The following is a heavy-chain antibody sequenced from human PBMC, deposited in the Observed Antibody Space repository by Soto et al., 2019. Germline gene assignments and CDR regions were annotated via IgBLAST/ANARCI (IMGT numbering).Heavy chain of an antibody. CDR2: IKHDTSEA. CDR3: ARDGLLFSGPYRPSRFDY. J-gene: IGHJ4*02. D-gene: IGHD3-16*02. Sequence: EVQLVESGGGLVQPGRSLRLSCAASGFKFRDYWMSWVRQAPGKGLEWVGNIKHDTSEAHYADSVKGRFTITRDNIKNFVFLQMNGLRADDTASYYCARDGLLFSGPYRPSRFDYWGQGTQVTVSS. CDR1: GFKFRDYW. V-gene: IGHV3-7*03.